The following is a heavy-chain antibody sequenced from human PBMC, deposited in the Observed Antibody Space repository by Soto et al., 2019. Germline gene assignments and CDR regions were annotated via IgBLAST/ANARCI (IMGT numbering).Heavy chain of an antibody. CDR3: ATKDTTMVKSHLDY. CDR1: GFTLSSYA. Sequence: EVQLVESGGGLVQPGGSLRLSCVASGFTLSSYAMNWVRQAPGKGLEWVSYITSTSNTIYYADSVRGRFTISRDNAKNSLYLQMNSLRDEDTAVYYCATKDTTMVKSHLDYGGQGTLVTVSS. D-gene: IGHD5-18*01. J-gene: IGHJ4*02. V-gene: IGHV3-48*02. CDR2: ITSTSNTI.